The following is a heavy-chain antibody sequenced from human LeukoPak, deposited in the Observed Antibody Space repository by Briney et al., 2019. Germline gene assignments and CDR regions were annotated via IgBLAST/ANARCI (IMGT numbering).Heavy chain of an antibody. J-gene: IGHJ4*02. CDR3: ARAGILQDPPDY. Sequence: ASVKVYCKASGYTFSGYYMHWVRQAPGQGLEWMGWINPNSGGTNYAQKFQGRVTMTRDTSISTAYMELSRLRSDDTAVYYCARAGILQDPPDYWGQGTLVTVSS. CDR2: INPNSGGT. V-gene: IGHV1-2*02. CDR1: GYTFSGYY. D-gene: IGHD2-21*01.